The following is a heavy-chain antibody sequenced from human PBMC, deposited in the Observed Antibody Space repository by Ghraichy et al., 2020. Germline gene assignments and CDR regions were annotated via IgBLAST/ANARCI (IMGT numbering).Heavy chain of an antibody. Sequence: TLSLTCTVSGGSISTYYWSWIRQPPGKGLEWIGYIHSSGSTTYNPSLKSRVTISVDTSKNQFSLKLSSVTAADTAVYYCARGRSSTSDRSYYHGLGVWGQGTAVTVSS. CDR1: GGSISTYY. J-gene: IGHJ6*02. D-gene: IGHD2-2*01. V-gene: IGHV4-59*01. CDR2: IHSSGST. CDR3: ARGRSSTSDRSYYHGLGV.